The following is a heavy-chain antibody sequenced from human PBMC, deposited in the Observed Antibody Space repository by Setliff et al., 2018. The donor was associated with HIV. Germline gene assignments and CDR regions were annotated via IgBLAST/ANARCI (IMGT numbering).Heavy chain of an antibody. Sequence: SVKVSCKASGGTFSSYAICWVRQAPGQGLEWMGGIIPVFRTANYAQKFQVRVTITADESTSTAYMEMSSLRSEDTAVYYCARGATITYYFDYWGHGTLVTVSS. J-gene: IGHJ4*01. V-gene: IGHV1-69*13. CDR1: GGTFSSYA. CDR2: IIPVFRTA. CDR3: ARGATITYYFDY. D-gene: IGHD5-12*01.